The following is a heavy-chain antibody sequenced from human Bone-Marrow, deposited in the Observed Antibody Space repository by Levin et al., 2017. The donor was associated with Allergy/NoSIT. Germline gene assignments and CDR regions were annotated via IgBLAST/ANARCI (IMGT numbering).Heavy chain of an antibody. CDR1: GYTFNTHY. CDR2: INPADGST. D-gene: IGHD3-9*01. CDR3: ARDFASRIDWLPKSYYYYMDV. Sequence: PVASVKVSCRASGYTFNTHYIHWVRQAPGQGLEWMGIINPADGSTTYAQKFQGGVTMARDTSTSTVYMELSSLTSEDTAVYYCARDFASRIDWLPKSYYYYMDVWGKGTTVTVSS. J-gene: IGHJ6*03. V-gene: IGHV1-46*02.